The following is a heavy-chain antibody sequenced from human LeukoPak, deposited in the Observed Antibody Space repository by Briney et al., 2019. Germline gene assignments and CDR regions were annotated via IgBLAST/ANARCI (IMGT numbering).Heavy chain of an antibody. V-gene: IGHV3-48*01. CDR1: GFSFSSNS. D-gene: IGHD4-17*01. CDR3: ARDRLHYVEYEKTFDY. CDR2: IIFSSSTI. Sequence: GASLSLACAAYGFSFSSNSMNWASQPPGRRLEGVSYIIFSSSTIYYADSVKGRFTISRDNAKNSLYLQMNSLRAEDTAVYYCARDRLHYVEYEKTFDYWGQGTLVTVSS. J-gene: IGHJ4*02.